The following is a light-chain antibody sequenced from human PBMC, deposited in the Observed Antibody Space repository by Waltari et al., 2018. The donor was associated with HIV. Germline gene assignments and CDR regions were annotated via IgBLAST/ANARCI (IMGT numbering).Light chain of an antibody. V-gene: IGLV2-8*01. J-gene: IGLJ2*01. CDR3: TSYAGRNTFV. Sequence: QSALTQPPSASGSPGQSVTISCTGTTSDVGAYTYVSWYQQHPGKAPKLMIYEVFKRPSGVPDRFAGSKSGNTASLTVSGLQAEDEADYYCTSYAGRNTFVFGGGTKLTVL. CDR1: TSDVGAYTY. CDR2: EVF.